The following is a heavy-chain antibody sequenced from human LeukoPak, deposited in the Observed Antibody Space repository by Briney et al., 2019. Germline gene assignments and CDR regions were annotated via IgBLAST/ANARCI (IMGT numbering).Heavy chain of an antibody. V-gene: IGHV3-74*01. CDR2: LKGGRSEA. CDR3: ARDGFTGPVTVYLYG. CDR1: GFTFRSHA. D-gene: IGHD2/OR15-2a*01. J-gene: IGHJ4*02. Sequence: PGGSLRLSCSASGFTFRSHAMNWVRQAPGEGLVWVSRLKGGRSEASYADSVKGRFTISRDNAKNALYLQMSSLKAEDTAVYYCARDGFTGPVTVYLYGWGQRAPVTVSS.